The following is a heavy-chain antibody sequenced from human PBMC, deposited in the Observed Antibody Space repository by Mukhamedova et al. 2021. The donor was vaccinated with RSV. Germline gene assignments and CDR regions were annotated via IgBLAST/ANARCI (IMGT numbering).Heavy chain of an antibody. D-gene: IGHD1-26*01. Sequence: VEGRFTISRDNAKNSLFLQMNSLRAEDTAVYYCARDPRGAGHYYYYMDVWGNGTSIIVSS. CDR3: ARDPRGAGHYYYYMDV. V-gene: IGHV3-11*04. J-gene: IGHJ6*03.